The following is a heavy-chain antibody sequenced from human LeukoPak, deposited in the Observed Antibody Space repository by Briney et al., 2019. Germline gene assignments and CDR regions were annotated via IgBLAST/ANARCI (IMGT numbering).Heavy chain of an antibody. CDR3: ARVGWLLVPIDY. Sequence: GGSLRLSCAASGFTFSSYWMGWVRQAPGKGLEWVANIEQDGSEKYYVDSVKGRFTISRDNAKNSLYLQMNSLRAEDTAVYYCARVGWLLVPIDYWGQGTLVTVSS. CDR1: GFTFSSYW. J-gene: IGHJ4*02. CDR2: IEQDGSEK. V-gene: IGHV3-7*01. D-gene: IGHD2-8*02.